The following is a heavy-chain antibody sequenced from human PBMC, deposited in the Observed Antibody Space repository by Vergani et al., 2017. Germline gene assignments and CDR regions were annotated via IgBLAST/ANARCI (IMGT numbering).Heavy chain of an antibody. CDR2: ISGSGGST. V-gene: IGHV3-23*01. CDR1: GFTFSSYA. CDR3: AKDGWYQLHMYYFDY. D-gene: IGHD2-2*01. Sequence: EVQLLESGGGLVQPGGSLRLSCAASGFTFSSYAMSWVRQAPGKGLEWVSAISGSGGSTYYADSVKGRFTIARDNSKNTLYLQMNSLRAEDTAVYYCAKDGWYQLHMYYFDYWGQGTLVTVSS. J-gene: IGHJ4*02.